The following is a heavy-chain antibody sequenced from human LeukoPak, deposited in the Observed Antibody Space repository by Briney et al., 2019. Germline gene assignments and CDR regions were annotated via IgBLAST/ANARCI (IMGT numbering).Heavy chain of an antibody. CDR3: ARSVWFGELGD. Sequence: SETLSLTCAVYGGSFSGYYWSWIRQPPGKGLEWIGEINHSGSTNYNPSLKSRVTISVDTSKNQFSLRLSSVTAADTAVYYCARSVWFGELGDWGQGTLVTVSS. CDR1: GGSFSGYY. D-gene: IGHD3-10*01. CDR2: INHSGST. V-gene: IGHV4-34*01. J-gene: IGHJ4*02.